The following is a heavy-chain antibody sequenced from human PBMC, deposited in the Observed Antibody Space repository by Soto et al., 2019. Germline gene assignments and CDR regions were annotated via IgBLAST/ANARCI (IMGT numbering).Heavy chain of an antibody. Sequence: QVQLVQSGAEVKKPGSSVKVSCKASGGTFSSYTISWVRQAPGQGLEWMGRIIPILGIANYAQKFQGRVTITADKSTSTAYMELSSLRSEDPAVYYCARGRRHCSSTSCYVVSYYGMDVWGQGTTVTVSS. V-gene: IGHV1-69*02. CDR3: ARGRRHCSSTSCYVVSYYGMDV. D-gene: IGHD2-2*01. J-gene: IGHJ6*02. CDR2: IIPILGIA. CDR1: GGTFSSYT.